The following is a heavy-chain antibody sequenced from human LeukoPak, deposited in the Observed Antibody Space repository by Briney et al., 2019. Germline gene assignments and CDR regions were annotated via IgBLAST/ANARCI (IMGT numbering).Heavy chain of an antibody. CDR2: SYTTGST. CDR3: ARQVAAAGKAGFDF. CDR1: GGSINSYY. Sequence: SETLSLTCTVSGGSINSYYWSWIRQPAGKGLEWIGRSYTTGSTNYSPSLKSRVNMSVDTSKNQFSLKLSSVTAADTAVYYCARQVAAAGKAGFDFWGQGTLVTVSS. V-gene: IGHV4-4*07. D-gene: IGHD6-13*01. J-gene: IGHJ4*02.